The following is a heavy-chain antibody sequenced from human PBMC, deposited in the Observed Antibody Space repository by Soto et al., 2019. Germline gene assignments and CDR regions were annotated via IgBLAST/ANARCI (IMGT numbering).Heavy chain of an antibody. J-gene: IGHJ6*02. V-gene: IGHV3-74*01. Sequence: EVQLVESGRGLVQPGGSLRLACAASGFTFSSYWMHWVRQAPGKGLVWISRIIRDWSSTNYADSVKGRFTISRDNAKNTLYLEINSLRADDTAVYFCGRGGSGIYGMDIWGQGTTVIVSS. D-gene: IGHD3-10*01. CDR3: GRGGSGIYGMDI. CDR1: GFTFSSYW. CDR2: IIRDWSST.